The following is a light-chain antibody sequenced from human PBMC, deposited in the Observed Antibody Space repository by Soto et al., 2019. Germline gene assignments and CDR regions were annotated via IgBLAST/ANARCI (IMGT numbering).Light chain of an antibody. CDR2: SNN. Sequence: QSVLTQPPSASGTPGQRVTITCSGSSSNIGSNTVNWYQQLPGTAPKLIIYSNNQRPSRVPDRFSGSKSGTSASLAISWLQSEDEADYYCAAWDDSLNGHVVFGGGTKLTVL. CDR3: AAWDDSLNGHVV. CDR1: SSNIGSNT. V-gene: IGLV1-44*01. J-gene: IGLJ2*01.